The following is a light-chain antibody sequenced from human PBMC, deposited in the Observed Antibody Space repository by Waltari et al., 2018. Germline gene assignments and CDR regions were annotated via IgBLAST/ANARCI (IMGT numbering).Light chain of an antibody. CDR2: EVT. Sequence: QSALTQPPSASGSPGQSVTIPCTGTSTDICVYNYVSWYQHHPGKPPKLLIYEVTQRPSGVPDRFSGSKSGNTASLTVSGLQGEDEADYYCASFAGSNNLFGGGTKLTVL. CDR1: STDICVYNY. J-gene: IGLJ2*01. V-gene: IGLV2-8*01. CDR3: ASFAGSNNL.